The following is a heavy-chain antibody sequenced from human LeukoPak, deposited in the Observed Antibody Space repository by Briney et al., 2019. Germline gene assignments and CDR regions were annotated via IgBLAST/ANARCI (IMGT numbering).Heavy chain of an antibody. CDR1: GFTFSNAW. CDR2: IKSKTDGGTT. Sequence: GGSLRLSCAASGFTFSNAWMSWVRQAPGKGLEWVGRIKSKTDGGTTDYAAPVKGRLTISRDDSKNTLYLQMNSLKTEDTAVYYCTTVAGPYYYYYYMDVWGKGTTVTVSS. V-gene: IGHV3-15*01. J-gene: IGHJ6*03. D-gene: IGHD6-19*01. CDR3: TTVAGPYYYYYYMDV.